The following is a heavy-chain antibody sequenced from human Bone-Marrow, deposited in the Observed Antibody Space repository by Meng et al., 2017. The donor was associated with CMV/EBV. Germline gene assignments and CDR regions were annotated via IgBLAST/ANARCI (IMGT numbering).Heavy chain of an antibody. Sequence: SETLSLTCTVSGDSISIYYWSWIRQPPGKGLEWIGYIYYSGSTKYNPSLKSRVTISVDTSKNQFSLKLSSVTAADTAVYYCARDWYSGSGAWFDPWGQGTLVTVSS. J-gene: IGHJ5*02. CDR1: GDSISIYY. CDR3: ARDWYSGSGAWFDP. CDR2: IYYSGST. D-gene: IGHD1-26*01. V-gene: IGHV4-59*01.